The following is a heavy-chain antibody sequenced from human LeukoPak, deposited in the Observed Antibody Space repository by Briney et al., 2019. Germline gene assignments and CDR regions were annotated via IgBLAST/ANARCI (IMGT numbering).Heavy chain of an antibody. V-gene: IGHV4-39*07. CDR3: ARGPQGYYYGSGSSYFDY. D-gene: IGHD3-10*01. J-gene: IGHJ4*02. CDR2: IYSSGST. CDR1: DASISSGSNY. Sequence: PSETLSLTCSVSDASISSGSNYWGWIRQPPGKTLEWIGSIYSSGSTYYNPSLKSRVIIIIDTPKNHFSLTLSSVTAADTAVYYCARGPQGYYYGSGSSYFDYWGQGTLVTVSS.